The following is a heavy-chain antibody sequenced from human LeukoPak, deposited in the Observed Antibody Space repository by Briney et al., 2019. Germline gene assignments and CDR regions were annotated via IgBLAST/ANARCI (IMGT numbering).Heavy chain of an antibody. Sequence: QTGGSLRLSCAASGFTFDDYTMHWVRQAPGKGLEWVSLISWDGGSTYYADSVKGRFTISRDNSKNTVYLEMNSLRVEDTAVYYCASKGIVVVPAARDAFDIWGQGTMVTVSS. V-gene: IGHV3-43*01. D-gene: IGHD2-2*01. J-gene: IGHJ3*02. CDR2: ISWDGGST. CDR3: ASKGIVVVPAARDAFDI. CDR1: GFTFDDYT.